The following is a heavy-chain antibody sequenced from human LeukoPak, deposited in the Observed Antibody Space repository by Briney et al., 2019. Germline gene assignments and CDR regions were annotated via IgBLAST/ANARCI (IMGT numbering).Heavy chain of an antibody. D-gene: IGHD2-15*01. CDR1: GGSISSGGYS. V-gene: IGHV4-30-2*01. Sequence: SETLSLTCTVSGGSISSGGYSWHWIRQPPGKGLEWIGYISHSGSTNYNPSLKSRVTISVDTSNNQFSLNLSSVTAADTAVYYCARGVRLPNCSGGSCYSDYFDYWGQGTLVTVSS. CDR2: ISHSGST. J-gene: IGHJ4*02. CDR3: ARGVRLPNCSGGSCYSDYFDY.